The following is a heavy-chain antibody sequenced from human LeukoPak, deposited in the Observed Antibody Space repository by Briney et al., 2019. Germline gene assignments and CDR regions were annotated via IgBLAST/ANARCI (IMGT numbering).Heavy chain of an antibody. CDR1: GGSISSSSYY. V-gene: IGHV4-39*07. D-gene: IGHD3-16*02. CDR2: IYYSGST. Sequence: PSETLSLTCTVSGGSISSSSYYWGWIRQPPGKGLEWIGSIYYSGSTYYNPSLKSRVTISVDTSKNQFSLKLSSVTAADTAVYYCARVSGLEGDYDYVWGSYPRSPSYYMDVWGKGTTVTVSS. CDR3: ARVSGLEGDYDYVWGSYPRSPSYYMDV. J-gene: IGHJ6*03.